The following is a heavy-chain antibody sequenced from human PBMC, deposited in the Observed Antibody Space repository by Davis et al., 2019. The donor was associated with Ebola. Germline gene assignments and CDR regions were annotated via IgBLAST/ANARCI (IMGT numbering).Heavy chain of an antibody. CDR2: IAPASTST. J-gene: IGHJ4*02. Sequence: GGSLRLSCAASGFTFSDYGMQWFRQAPGKGLEWVAVIAPASTSTFYADSVKGRFTISRDNSKNTLYLQMNSLRAEDTAVYYCARGRGSYYFDYWGQGTLVTVSS. CDR1: GFTFSDYG. CDR3: ARGRGSYYFDY. V-gene: IGHV3-30*03. D-gene: IGHD1-26*01.